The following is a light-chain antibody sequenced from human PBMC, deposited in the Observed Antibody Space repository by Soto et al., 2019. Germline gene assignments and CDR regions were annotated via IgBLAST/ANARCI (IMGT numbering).Light chain of an antibody. CDR3: QQYGSSPTT. CDR1: PSVANF. J-gene: IGKJ1*01. Sequence: EIVLTQSPATLSLSPGERATLSCRASPSVANFVAWYQQKPGQAPRLLIYGAFNRATGIPARFSGSGSGTDFTLTISSLEPEDFAVYYCQQYGSSPTTFGQGTKVDIK. CDR2: GAF. V-gene: IGKV3-20*01.